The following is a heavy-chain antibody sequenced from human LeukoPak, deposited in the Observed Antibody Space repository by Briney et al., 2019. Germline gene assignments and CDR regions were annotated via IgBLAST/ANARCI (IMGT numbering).Heavy chain of an antibody. V-gene: IGHV3-15*07. CDR1: GLILVNPG. D-gene: IGHD2-21*01. CDR3: IRRSAYHLDW. Sequence: GGSFGFSLAAPGLILVNPGWIWFGQPRGKGWDWVGRIKSKTGGGAIDYAAPVKGRFTISRDDSKNTLYLQMNGLKSEDTAIYYCIRRSAYHLDWWGQGTLVTVSS. CDR2: IKSKTGGGAI. J-gene: IGHJ4*02.